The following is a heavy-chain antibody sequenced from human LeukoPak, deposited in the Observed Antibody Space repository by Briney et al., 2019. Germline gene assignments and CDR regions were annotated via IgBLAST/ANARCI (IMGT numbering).Heavy chain of an antibody. V-gene: IGHV3-21*01. J-gene: IGHJ5*02. CDR2: ISSSSSYI. D-gene: IGHD4-17*01. Sequence: GGSLRLSCAASGFTFSSYSMTWVRQAPGKGLEWVSSISSSSSYIYYADSVKGRFTISRDNAKNSLYLQMNSLRAEDTAVYYCARDADYGDNWFDPWGQGTLVTVSS. CDR3: ARDADYGDNWFDP. CDR1: GFTFSSYS.